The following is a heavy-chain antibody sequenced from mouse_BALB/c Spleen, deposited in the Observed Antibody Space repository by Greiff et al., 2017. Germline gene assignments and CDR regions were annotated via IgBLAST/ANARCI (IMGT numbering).Heavy chain of an antibody. J-gene: IGHJ4*01. Sequence: EVKLVESGGGLVKPGGSLKLSCAASGFTFSDYYMYWVRQTPEKRLEWVATISDGGSYTYYPDSVKGRFTISRDNAKNNLYLQMSSLKSEDTAMYYCAREGLYLYAMDYWGQGTSVTVSS. CDR1: GFTFSDYY. CDR3: AREGLYLYAMDY. CDR2: ISDGGSYT. D-gene: IGHD5-5*01. V-gene: IGHV5-4*02.